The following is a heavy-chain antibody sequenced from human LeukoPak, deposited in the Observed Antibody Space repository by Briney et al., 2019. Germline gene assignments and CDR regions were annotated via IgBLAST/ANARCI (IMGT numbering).Heavy chain of an antibody. CDR3: ARMDIVVVVAATRWGGWFDP. V-gene: IGHV4-39*02. Sequence: SETLSLTCTVSGGSIATSTYCWDWIRQPPGRGLEWIGNIYYSGITYYNPSLKSRVTISVDTSKNHFSLKLTSVTAADTAVYYCARMDIVVVVAATRWGGWFDPWGQGTLVTVSS. CDR1: GGSIATSTYC. CDR2: IYYSGIT. J-gene: IGHJ5*02. D-gene: IGHD2-15*01.